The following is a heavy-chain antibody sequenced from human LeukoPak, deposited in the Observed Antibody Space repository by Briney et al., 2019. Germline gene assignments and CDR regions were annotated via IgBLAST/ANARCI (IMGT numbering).Heavy chain of an antibody. D-gene: IGHD2/OR15-2a*01. CDR1: GGTFSSYA. CDR2: IIPIFGTA. J-gene: IGHJ3*02. Sequence: SVKVSCKASGGTFSSYAISRVRQAPGQGLEWMGGIIPIFGTANYAQKFQGRVTITADESTSTAYMELSSLRSEDTAVYYCARDFLPLYELGSMSAFDTWGQGTMVTVSS. CDR3: ARDFLPLYELGSMSAFDT. V-gene: IGHV1-69*13.